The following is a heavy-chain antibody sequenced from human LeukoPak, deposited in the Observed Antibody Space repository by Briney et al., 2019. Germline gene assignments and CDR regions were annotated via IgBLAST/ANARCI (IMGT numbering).Heavy chain of an antibody. CDR1: GFTFSNYY. CDR2: ISSSSSYT. Sequence: GGSLRLSCAASGFTFSNYYMSWIRQTPGKGLECVSYISSSSSYTNYAGFVKVRCPISRDNANNSLYLQMNSLGAEDTAVYYCATMPDGSGTYYPRGYFDYWGQGALVTVSS. V-gene: IGHV3-11*03. D-gene: IGHD3-10*01. J-gene: IGHJ4*02. CDR3: ATMPDGSGTYYPRGYFDY.